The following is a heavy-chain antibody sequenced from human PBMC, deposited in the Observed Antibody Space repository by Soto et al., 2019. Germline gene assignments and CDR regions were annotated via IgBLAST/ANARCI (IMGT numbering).Heavy chain of an antibody. CDR3: ARDRGWGGWYKGDY. V-gene: IGHV1-69*01. CDR1: VGTFSSYA. CDR2: IIPIFGTA. J-gene: IGHJ4*02. D-gene: IGHD6-19*01. Sequence: QVQLVQSGADVKKPGSSVKVSCKASVGTFSSYAISWVRQAPGQGLEWMGGIIPIFGTANYAQKFQGRVTITADESTSTAYMELSSLRSEDTAVYYCARDRGWGGWYKGDYWGPATLVTGSS.